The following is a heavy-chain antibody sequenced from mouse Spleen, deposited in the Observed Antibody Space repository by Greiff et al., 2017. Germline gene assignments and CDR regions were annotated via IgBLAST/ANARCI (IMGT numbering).Heavy chain of an antibody. CDR1: GYTFTSYT. J-gene: IGHJ3*01. Sequence: VQLQQSGAELARPGASVKMSCKASGYTFTSYTMHWVKQRPGQGLEWIGYINPSSGYTKYNQKFKDKATLTADKSSSAAYMQLSSLTSEDSAVYYCAREALGRGWTWFAYWGQGTLVTVSA. D-gene: IGHD4-1*01. CDR2: INPSSGYT. V-gene: IGHV1-4*01. CDR3: AREALGRGWTWFAY.